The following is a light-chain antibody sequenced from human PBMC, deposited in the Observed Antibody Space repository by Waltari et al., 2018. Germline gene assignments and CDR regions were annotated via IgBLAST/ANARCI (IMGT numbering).Light chain of an antibody. CDR3: CSYAGRYTWV. CDR2: DVS. Sequence: QSALTQPRSVSGSPGQSVTISCTGTSSDVGTYNYVSWYQQHPGKAPKFMIYDVSQRPSGAPVRFSGSKSGITASLTISGLQAEDEADYYCCSYAGRYTWVFGGGTKVTVL. CDR1: SSDVGTYNY. V-gene: IGLV2-11*01. J-gene: IGLJ3*02.